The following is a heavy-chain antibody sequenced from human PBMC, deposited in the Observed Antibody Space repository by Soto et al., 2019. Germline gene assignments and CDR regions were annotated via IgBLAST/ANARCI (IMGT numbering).Heavy chain of an antibody. D-gene: IGHD1-26*01. CDR3: ARLGGIVDTGTWIQ. CDR1: GYRFSTYW. V-gene: IGHV5-51*01. Sequence: GESLKISCKASGYRFSTYWIGWVRQRPGKGPEWMAIIYPGDSDTRENPSFQGQVTLSADKSSNTVHLQWRSLKASDTAIYYCARLGGIVDTGTWIQWVRGTPVTVSS. CDR2: IYPGDSDT. J-gene: IGHJ4*02.